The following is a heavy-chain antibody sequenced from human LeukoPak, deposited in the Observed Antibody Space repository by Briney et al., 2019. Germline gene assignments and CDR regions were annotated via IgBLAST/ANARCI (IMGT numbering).Heavy chain of an antibody. CDR3: ARDRRRGNYYDSSGYYPWYYYGTDV. Sequence: SETLSLTCTVSGGSISSYYWSWIRQPPGKGLEWIGYIYCSGSTNYNPSLKSRVTISVDTSKNQFSLKLSSVTAADTAVYYCARDRRRGNYYDSSGYYPWYYYGTDVWGQGTTVTVSS. D-gene: IGHD3-22*01. J-gene: IGHJ6*02. CDR1: GGSISSYY. V-gene: IGHV4-59*01. CDR2: IYCSGST.